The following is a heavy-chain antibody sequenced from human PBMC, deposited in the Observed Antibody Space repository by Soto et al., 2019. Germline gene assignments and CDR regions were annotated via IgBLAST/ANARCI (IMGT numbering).Heavy chain of an antibody. CDR3: ARHDPIYGSGSYFSYYYYGMDV. CDR1: GGSISSSSYY. CDR2: IYYSGST. Sequence: SETLSLTCTVSGGSISSSSYYWGWIRQPPGKGLGWIGSIYYSGSTYYNPSLKSRVTISVDTSKNQFSLKLSSVTAADTAVYYCARHDPIYGSGSYFSYYYYGMDVWGQGTTVTVSS. D-gene: IGHD3-10*01. V-gene: IGHV4-39*01. J-gene: IGHJ6*02.